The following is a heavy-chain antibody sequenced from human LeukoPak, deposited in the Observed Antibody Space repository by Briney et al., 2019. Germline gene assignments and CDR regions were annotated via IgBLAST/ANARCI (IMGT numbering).Heavy chain of an antibody. D-gene: IGHD6-13*01. Sequence: ASVKVSCKASGYTFTGYYMHWVRQAPGQGLEWMGWINPNSGGTNYAQKFQGRVTMTRDTSISTAYLQWSSLKASDTAMYYCARAPGIAAAGAWSTFDYWGQGTLVTVSS. J-gene: IGHJ4*02. CDR1: GYTFTGYY. CDR3: ARAPGIAAAGAWSTFDY. V-gene: IGHV1-2*02. CDR2: INPNSGGT.